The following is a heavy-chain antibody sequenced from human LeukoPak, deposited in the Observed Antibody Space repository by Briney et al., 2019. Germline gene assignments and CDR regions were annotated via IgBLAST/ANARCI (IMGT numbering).Heavy chain of an antibody. Sequence: GASVKVSCKASGYTFTNYGISWVRQAPGQGLEWMGWISAYNGKTNYAQKLQGRVTITRDSSANIVYMDVSSLTSEDTAVYYCARGIWSATRVDYYLDNWGRGTLVTVSS. CDR1: GYTFTNYG. CDR3: ARGIWSATRVDYYLDN. J-gene: IGHJ4*02. D-gene: IGHD5-24*01. CDR2: ISAYNGKT. V-gene: IGHV1-18*01.